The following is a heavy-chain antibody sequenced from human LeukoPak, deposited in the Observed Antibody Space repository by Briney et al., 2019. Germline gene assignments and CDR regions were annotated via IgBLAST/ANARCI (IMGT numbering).Heavy chain of an antibody. CDR3: ARESSIAARCGLWSSGGTYYYYYMDV. CDR1: GGSISSYY. Sequence: PSETLSLTCTVSGGSISSYYWSWIRQPPGKGLEWIGYIYYSGNTNYNPSLKSRVTISVDTSKNQFSVKLSSVTAADTAVYYCARESSIAARCGLWSSGGTYYYYYMDVWGKGTTVTVSS. J-gene: IGHJ6*03. V-gene: IGHV4-59*01. D-gene: IGHD6-6*01. CDR2: IYYSGNT.